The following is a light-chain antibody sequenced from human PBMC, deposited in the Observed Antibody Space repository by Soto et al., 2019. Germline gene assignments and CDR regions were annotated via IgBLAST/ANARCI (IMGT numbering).Light chain of an antibody. V-gene: IGKV3-15*01. Sequence: EIVMTQSPATLSVSPGERATFSCRASQSVSSKLAWYQQKPGQAPRLLIYGASIRATGIPARFSGSGSGTEFTLTISTLQCEDFAIYYCQHYNNWPPWTFGQGTKVDIK. J-gene: IGKJ1*01. CDR2: GAS. CDR1: QSVSSK. CDR3: QHYNNWPPWT.